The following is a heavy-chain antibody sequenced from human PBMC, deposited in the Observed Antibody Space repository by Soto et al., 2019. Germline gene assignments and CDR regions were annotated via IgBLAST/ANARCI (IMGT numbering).Heavy chain of an antibody. V-gene: IGHV3-11*01. Sequence: NPGGSLRLSCAASGFTSGFTFSTFVISWIRQAPGKGLEWVSYISSSGSTIYYADSVKGRFTISRDNAKNSLYLQMNSLRAEDTAVYYCARDQLAFDYWGQGTLVTVSS. CDR3: ARDQLAFDY. CDR2: ISSSGSTI. J-gene: IGHJ4*02. CDR1: GFTFSTFV. D-gene: IGHD6-13*01.